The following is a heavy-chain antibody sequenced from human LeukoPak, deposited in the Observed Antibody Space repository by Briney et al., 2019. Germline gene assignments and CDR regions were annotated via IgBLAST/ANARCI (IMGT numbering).Heavy chain of an antibody. CDR3: TRDNPGMTSTDT. J-gene: IGHJ4*02. CDR2: MYTSGST. V-gene: IGHV4-61*02. CDR1: GGSISSGSYY. D-gene: IGHD1-1*01. Sequence: SQTLSLTCTVSGGSISSGSYYWSWIRQPAGKGLEWIGRMYTSGSTNYNPSLKSRVTISGATSKNQFSLKLSSVTAADTAVYYCTRDNPGMTSTDTWGQGTLVTVSS.